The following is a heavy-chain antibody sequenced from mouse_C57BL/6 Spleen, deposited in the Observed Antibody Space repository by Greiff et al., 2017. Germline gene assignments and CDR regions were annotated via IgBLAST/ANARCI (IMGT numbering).Heavy chain of an antibody. J-gene: IGHJ3*01. V-gene: IGHV1-59*01. D-gene: IGHD2-2*01. CDR1: GYTFTSYW. CDR3: ALYGYGGFAY. Sequence: QVQLQQPGAELVRPGTSVKLSCKASGYTFTSYWMHWVKQRPGQGLEWIGVIDPSDSYTNYNQKFKGKATLTVDTSSSTAYMQLSSLTSEDSAVYYCALYGYGGFAYWGQGTLVTVSA. CDR2: IDPSDSYT.